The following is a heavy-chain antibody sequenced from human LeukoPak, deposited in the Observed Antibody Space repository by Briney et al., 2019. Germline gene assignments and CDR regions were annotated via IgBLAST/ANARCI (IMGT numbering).Heavy chain of an antibody. D-gene: IGHD3-10*02. J-gene: IGHJ2*01. CDR2: IYHSGFT. V-gene: IGHV4-59*01. CDR3: ARDQRCSRFDGGCDQWFFDL. Sequence: SETLSLTCTVFGGSISGYYWSWLRQSPEKGLERIGYIYHSGFTHYNPSLRSRVTISVDLSRNQFSLKLTSATAADTAMYYCARDQRCSRFDGGCDQWFFDLWGRGTLVTVSS. CDR1: GGSISGYY.